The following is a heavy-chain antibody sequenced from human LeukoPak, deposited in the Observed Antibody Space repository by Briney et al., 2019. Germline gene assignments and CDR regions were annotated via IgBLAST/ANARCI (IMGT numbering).Heavy chain of an antibody. D-gene: IGHD7-27*01. V-gene: IGHV3-21*01. CDR1: GFTFSGYS. CDR3: ARVPETGQDWYFDL. J-gene: IGHJ2*01. CDR2: ISSSSSYI. Sequence: GGSLRLSCTASGFTFSGYSMSWVRQAPGKGLEWVSCISSSSSYIYYADSLQGRLTTSRDNAKNSLFLRINSLRAEDTAMYYCARVPETGQDWYFDLWGRGTLVTVSS.